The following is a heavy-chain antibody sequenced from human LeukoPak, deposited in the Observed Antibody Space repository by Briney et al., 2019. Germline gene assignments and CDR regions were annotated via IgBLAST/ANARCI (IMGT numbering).Heavy chain of an antibody. D-gene: IGHD6-19*01. CDR3: ARVGAVAGLLYFDY. CDR1: GGSISNYY. Sequence: SETLSLTCSVSGGSISNYYWSWIRQSPGKGLEWIGYIYYSGSTSYNPSLKSRVTISVDTSKNQFSLKLSSVTAADTAVYYCARVGAVAGLLYFDYWGQGTLVTVSS. CDR2: IYYSGST. J-gene: IGHJ4*02. V-gene: IGHV4-59*01.